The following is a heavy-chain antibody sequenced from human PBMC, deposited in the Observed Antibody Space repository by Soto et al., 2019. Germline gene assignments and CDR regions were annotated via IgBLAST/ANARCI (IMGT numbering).Heavy chain of an antibody. CDR1: GFTFRSYA. CDR3: ARGDREDTAVVVGARPGEYGVDV. Sequence: QVQLVESGGGVVQPGRSLRLSCAASGFTFRSYAMHWVRQAPGKGLECVAVISYDGSNKFYRDFVKGRFTISRDNTKNTLYLQINSLRYEDAAVYYCARGDREDTAVVVGARPGEYGVDVGGQGATVTVSS. D-gene: IGHD2-15*01. J-gene: IGHJ6*01. V-gene: IGHV3-30-3*01. CDR2: ISYDGSNK.